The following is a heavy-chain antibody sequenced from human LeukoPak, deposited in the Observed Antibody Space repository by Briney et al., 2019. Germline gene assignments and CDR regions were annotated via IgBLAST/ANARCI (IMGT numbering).Heavy chain of an antibody. J-gene: IGHJ3*02. CDR1: GFTFSDYY. V-gene: IGHV3-74*01. D-gene: IGHD1-1*01. CDR2: INSDHST. Sequence: GGSLRLSCAASGFTFSDYYMSWIRQAPGKGLVWVSRINSDHSTTYADSVKGRFTISRDNAKNTLYLQMNSLRPEDTAIYYCVKETGDVGQGGFEIWGQGTRVTVS. CDR3: VKETGDVGQGGFEI.